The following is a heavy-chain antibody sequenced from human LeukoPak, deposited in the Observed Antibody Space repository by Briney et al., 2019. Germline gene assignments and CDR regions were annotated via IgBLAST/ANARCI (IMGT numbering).Heavy chain of an antibody. J-gene: IGHJ4*02. V-gene: IGHV3-9*01. CDR3: AKGLYDILTGYYAFDY. CDR2: ISWNSGSI. D-gene: IGHD3-9*01. CDR1: GFTFDDYA. Sequence: PGGSLRLSCAASGFTFDDYAMHWVRQAPGKGLEWVSDISWNSGSIGYADSVKGRFTISRDNAKNSLYLQMNSLRAEDTALYYCAKGLYDILTGYYAFDYWGQGTLVTVSS.